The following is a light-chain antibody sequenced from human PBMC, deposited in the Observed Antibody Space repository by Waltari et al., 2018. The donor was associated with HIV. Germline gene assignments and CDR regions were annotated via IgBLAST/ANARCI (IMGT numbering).Light chain of an antibody. V-gene: IGLV1-44*01. CDR2: GDS. J-gene: IGLJ2*01. CDR1: RSNIESNS. CDR3: STWDDRLNGPVV. Sequence: QSVLAQPPSASGSAGQRVTISCSGSRSNIESNSVNWYQHFPGTSPKLLIYGDSLRPSGVPSRFSGSKFGTSASLVITGLQSGDEADYYCSTWDDRLNGPVVFGGGTRLTVL.